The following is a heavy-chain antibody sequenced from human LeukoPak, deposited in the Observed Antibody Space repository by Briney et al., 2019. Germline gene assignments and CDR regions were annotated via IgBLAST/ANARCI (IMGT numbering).Heavy chain of an antibody. V-gene: IGHV3-23*01. CDR3: SRRQRYPLPSAVAGAFDY. CDR1: GFTFSSYA. D-gene: IGHD6-19*01. CDR2: ISGSGGST. J-gene: IGHJ4*02. Sequence: GGSLRLSCAASGFTFSSYAMSWVRQAPGKGLEWVSAISGSGGSTYYADSVKGRFTISRDNSKNTVYLQMNSLRAEDTAVYYCSRRQRYPLPSAVAGAFDYWGQGTLVTVSS.